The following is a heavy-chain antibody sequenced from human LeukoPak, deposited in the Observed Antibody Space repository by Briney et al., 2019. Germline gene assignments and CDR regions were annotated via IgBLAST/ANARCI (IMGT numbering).Heavy chain of an antibody. Sequence: GGSLRLSCVGTGFTFQDYAMHWVRQAPGKGLEWVSGLTWNSGVITYADSVRGRFTISRDNAKNSLYLQMNSLRVEDTAVYYCARGVGLGGWFDPWGQGTLVTVSS. CDR2: LTWNSGVI. CDR3: ARGVGLGGWFDP. J-gene: IGHJ5*02. V-gene: IGHV3-9*01. D-gene: IGHD3-16*01. CDR1: GFTFQDYA.